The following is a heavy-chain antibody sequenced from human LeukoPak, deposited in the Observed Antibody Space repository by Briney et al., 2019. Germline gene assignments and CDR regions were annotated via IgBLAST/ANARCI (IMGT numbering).Heavy chain of an antibody. D-gene: IGHD3-10*01. V-gene: IGHV1-18*01. CDR1: GYTFTSYG. J-gene: IGHJ5*02. CDR2: ISAYNGNT. CDR3: ARLWGSSPKPLLWFGESNWFDP. Sequence: EASVKVSCKASGYTFTSYGISWVRQAPGQGLEWMGWISAYNGNTNYAQKLQGRVTMTTDTSTSTAYMELRSLRSDDTAVYYCARLWGSSPKPLLWFGESNWFDPWGQGTLVTVSS.